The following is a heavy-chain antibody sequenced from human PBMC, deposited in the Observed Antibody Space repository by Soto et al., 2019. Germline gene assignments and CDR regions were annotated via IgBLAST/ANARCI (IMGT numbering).Heavy chain of an antibody. CDR3: AHSLIPNWGSRGAFDY. J-gene: IGHJ4*02. CDR2: IYWDDDK. CDR1: GFSLSTSGVG. D-gene: IGHD7-27*01. Sequence: QITLKESGPTLVKPTQTLTLTCTFSGFSLSTSGVGVGWIRQPPGKALEWLALIYWDDDKRYSPSLKSRLTIPKDTTKNQVVLTRTNMDPVDTATYYCAHSLIPNWGSRGAFDYWGQGTLVTVSS. V-gene: IGHV2-5*02.